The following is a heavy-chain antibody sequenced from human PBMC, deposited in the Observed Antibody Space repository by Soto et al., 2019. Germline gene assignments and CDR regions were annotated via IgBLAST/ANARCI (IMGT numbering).Heavy chain of an antibody. J-gene: IGHJ6*02. CDR1: GFTFGDYA. Sequence: SLRLSCTASGFTFGDYAMSWVRQAPGKGLEWVGFIRSKAYGGTTEYAASVKGRFTISRDDSKSIAYLQMNSLKTEDTAVYYCTRSHSSSWYDDYYYYYGMDVWGQGTTVTV. CDR3: TRSHSSSWYDDYYYYYGMDV. CDR2: IRSKAYGGTT. D-gene: IGHD6-13*01. V-gene: IGHV3-49*04.